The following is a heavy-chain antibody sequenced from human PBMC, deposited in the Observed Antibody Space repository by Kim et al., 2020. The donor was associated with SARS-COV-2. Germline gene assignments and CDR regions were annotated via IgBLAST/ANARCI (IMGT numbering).Heavy chain of an antibody. J-gene: IGHJ4*02. Sequence: GGSLRLSCAASGFTFSNAWMSWVRQAPGKGLEWVGGIKSKTDGGTTDYAAPVKGRFTISRDDSKNTLYLQMNSLKTEDTAVYYCTTRITMSGWGQGTLVTVSS. CDR3: TTRITMSG. D-gene: IGHD3-10*02. CDR1: GFTFSNAW. CDR2: IKSKTDGGTT. V-gene: IGHV3-15*01.